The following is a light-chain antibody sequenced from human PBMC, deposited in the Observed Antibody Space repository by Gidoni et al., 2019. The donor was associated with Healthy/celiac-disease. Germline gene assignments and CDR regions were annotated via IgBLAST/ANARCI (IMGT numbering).Light chain of an antibody. CDR2: DAS. V-gene: IGKV3-11*01. J-gene: IGKJ2*01. CDR3: QQRSNWPPGYT. Sequence: IVLTQSPATLSLSPGDRATLSCRASQSVSSYLAWYPQKPGQAPMLLIYDASNRATGIPARFSGSGSWTDFTLTISSLEPEDFAVYYCQQRSNWPPGYTGXQGTKLEIK. CDR1: QSVSSY.